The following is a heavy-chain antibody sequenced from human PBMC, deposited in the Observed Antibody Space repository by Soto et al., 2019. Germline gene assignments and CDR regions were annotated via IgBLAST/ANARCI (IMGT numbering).Heavy chain of an antibody. D-gene: IGHD6-6*01. CDR3: ARGVSMAGRPGFFHH. J-gene: IGHJ1*01. V-gene: IGHV1-69*06. CDR2: ITPMSGTT. CDR1: GETFRRDV. Sequence: ASVKVSCKAPGETFRRDVISWVRQAPGQGLEWLGGITPMSGTTDYAQKFQGRVTISADKSTGTAYFELSSLTFDDTGVYYCARGVSMAGRPGFFHHWGQGSLVTVSS.